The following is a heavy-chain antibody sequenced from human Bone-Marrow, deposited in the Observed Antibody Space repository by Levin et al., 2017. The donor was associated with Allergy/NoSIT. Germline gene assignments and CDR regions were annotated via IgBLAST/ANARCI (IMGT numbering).Heavy chain of an antibody. CDR1: GFTVSSNY. Sequence: GGSLRLSCAASGFTVSSNYMSWVRQAPGKGLEWVSVIYSGGSTYYADSVKGRFTISRDNSKNTLYLQMNSLRAEDTAVYYCARVLIVRDMGSGWYFDYWGQGTLVTVSS. J-gene: IGHJ4*02. V-gene: IGHV3-53*01. CDR3: ARVLIVRDMGSGWYFDY. D-gene: IGHD6-19*01. CDR2: IYSGGST.